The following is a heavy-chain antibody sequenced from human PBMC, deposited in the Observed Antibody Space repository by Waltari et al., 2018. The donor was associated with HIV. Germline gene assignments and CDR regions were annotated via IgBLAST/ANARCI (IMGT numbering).Heavy chain of an antibody. D-gene: IGHD3-22*01. CDR3: ARGRYYDLLGVGIDV. J-gene: IGHJ6*02. V-gene: IGHV3-74*01. Sequence: EVQLVASGGGLVQPGGSLRLSCTASGFILSNYWMHWVRQAQGKALVWVSRINGDGNTINYADSVKGRFTISRDNAKNTLYLQLSSLRGEDTAVFHCARGRYYDLLGVGIDVWGQGTTVTVSS. CDR1: GFILSNYW. CDR2: INGDGNTI.